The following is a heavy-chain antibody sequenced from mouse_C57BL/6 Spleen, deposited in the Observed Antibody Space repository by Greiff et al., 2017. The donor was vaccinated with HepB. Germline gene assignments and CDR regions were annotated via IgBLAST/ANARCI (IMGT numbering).Heavy chain of an antibody. D-gene: IGHD2-5*01. V-gene: IGHV1-20*01. CDR3: ARHSNYDYFDY. CDR1: GYSFTGYF. J-gene: IGHJ2*01. CDR2: INPYNGDT. Sequence: QLQQSGPELVKPGDSVKISCKASGYSFTGYFMNWVMQSHGKSLEWIGRINPYNGDTFYNQKFKGKATLTVDKSSSTAHMELRSLTSEDSAVYYCARHSNYDYFDYWGQGTTLTVSS.